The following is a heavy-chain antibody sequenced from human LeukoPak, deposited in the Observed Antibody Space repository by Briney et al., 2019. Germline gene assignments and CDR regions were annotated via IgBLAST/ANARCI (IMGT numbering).Heavy chain of an antibody. V-gene: IGHV3-74*01. J-gene: IGHJ4*02. CDR2: INNDGSGT. D-gene: IGHD2-2*02. CDR3: AKGQYQLLYYYFDY. CDR1: GFTFSSCW. Sequence: GGSLRLSCAASGFTFSSCWMHWVRQTPGKGLVWVSRINNDGSGTSYADSVKDRFTISRDNAKNILFLQMNSLRAEDTAVYYCAKGQYQLLYYYFDYWGQGTLVTVSS.